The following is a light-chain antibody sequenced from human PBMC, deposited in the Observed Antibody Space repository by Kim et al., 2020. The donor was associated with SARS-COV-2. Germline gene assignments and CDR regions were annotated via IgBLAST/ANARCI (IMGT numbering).Light chain of an antibody. J-gene: IGLJ2*01. Sequence: GQSVTITCPGTSGDVGGYNYVSWYQQHPGQAPQLIIYEISTRPSGVPDRFSGSKSGNTASLTVSGLQAEDEADYYCSSYAGSNNVVFGRGTQLTVL. CDR3: SSYAGSNNVV. CDR1: SGDVGGYNY. V-gene: IGLV2-8*01. CDR2: EIS.